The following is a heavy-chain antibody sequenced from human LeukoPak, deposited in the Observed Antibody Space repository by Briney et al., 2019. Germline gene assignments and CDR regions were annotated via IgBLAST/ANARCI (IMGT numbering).Heavy chain of an antibody. CDR1: GFTFSSYS. D-gene: IGHD1-26*01. V-gene: IGHV3-48*01. J-gene: IGHJ4*02. CDR2: ITSSSSTI. Sequence: GGSLRLSCAASGFTFSSYSMNWVRQAPGEGLEWVSYITSSSSTIYYADSVKGRFTISRDNAQNSLYLQMNSLRAEDTAVYYCAREIVGAIKSYFDYWGQGTLVTASS. CDR3: AREIVGAIKSYFDY.